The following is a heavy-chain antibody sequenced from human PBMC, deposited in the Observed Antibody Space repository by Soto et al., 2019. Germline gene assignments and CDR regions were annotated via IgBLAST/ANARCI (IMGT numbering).Heavy chain of an antibody. V-gene: IGHV4-59*12. J-gene: IGHJ5*02. CDR1: GGSISSYY. CDR3: ARKQWVVPNWFDP. Sequence: SETLSLTCTVSGGSISSYYWSWIRQPPGKGLEWIGYIYYSVSTNYNPSLKSRVTISVDTSKNQFSLKLSSVTAADTAVYYCARKQWVVPNWFDPWGQGTLVTVSS. D-gene: IGHD6-19*01. CDR2: IYYSVST.